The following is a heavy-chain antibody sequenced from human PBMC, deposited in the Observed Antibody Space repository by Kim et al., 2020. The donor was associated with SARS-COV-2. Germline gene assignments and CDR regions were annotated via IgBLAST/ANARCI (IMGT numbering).Heavy chain of an antibody. D-gene: IGHD5-12*01. Sequence: SETLSLTCSISGGSISSFYWTWIRQPPGKALELIGYVFYNGAAKYNPSFESRVTISVDTSKNQFSLNLRSMTAADTAMYYCARVILSLSGNDWLPTFGFWGQGNLVLVSS. CDR1: GGSISSFY. J-gene: IGHJ4*02. CDR3: ARVILSLSGNDWLPTFGF. V-gene: IGHV4-59*13. CDR2: VFYNGAA.